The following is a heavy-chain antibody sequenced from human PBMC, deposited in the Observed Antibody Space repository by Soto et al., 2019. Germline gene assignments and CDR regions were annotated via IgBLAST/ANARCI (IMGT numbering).Heavy chain of an antibody. CDR2: IYYSGST. CDR3: ARAPIAVAGKGKYYFDY. D-gene: IGHD6-19*01. J-gene: IGHJ4*02. Sequence: PSETLSLTCTVSGGSISSGGYYWSWIRQHPGKGLEWIGYIYYSGSTYYNPSLKSRVTISVDTSKNQFSLKLSSGTAADTAVYYCARAPIAVAGKGKYYFDYWGQGTLVTVSS. CDR1: GGSISSGGYY. V-gene: IGHV4-31*03.